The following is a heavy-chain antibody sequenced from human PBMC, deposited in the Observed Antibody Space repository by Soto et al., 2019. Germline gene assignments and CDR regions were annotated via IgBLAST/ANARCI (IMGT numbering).Heavy chain of an antibody. J-gene: IGHJ4*02. Sequence: QVQLVQSGAEVKKPGSSVKVSCKASGGTFSSYAISWVRQAPGQGLEWMGGIIPIFGTANYAQKFQGRVTITADESTSTDYMELSSLRSEDTAVYYCARDAVPTYYYDSSGYYRGSSFDYWGQGTLVTVSS. CDR3: ARDAVPTYYYDSSGYYRGSSFDY. D-gene: IGHD3-22*01. CDR1: GGTFSSYA. V-gene: IGHV1-69*01. CDR2: IIPIFGTA.